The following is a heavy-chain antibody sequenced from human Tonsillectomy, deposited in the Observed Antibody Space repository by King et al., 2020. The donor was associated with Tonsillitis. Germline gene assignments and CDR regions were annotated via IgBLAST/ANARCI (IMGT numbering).Heavy chain of an antibody. CDR2: ISSSSSTI. Sequence: VQLVESGGGLVQPGGSLRLSCAASGFTFSSYSMNWVRQAPGKGLEWVSYISSSSSTIYYADSVKGRFTISRDNAKNSLYLQMNSLRAEDTAVYYCARPHYGDYASSIDYWCQGTLVTVSS. J-gene: IGHJ4*02. CDR1: GFTFSSYS. D-gene: IGHD4-17*01. CDR3: ARPHYGDYASSIDY. V-gene: IGHV3-48*01.